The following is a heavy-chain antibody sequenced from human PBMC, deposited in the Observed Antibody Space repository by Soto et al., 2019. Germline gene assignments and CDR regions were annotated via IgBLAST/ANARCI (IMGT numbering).Heavy chain of an antibody. D-gene: IGHD6-13*01. CDR1: GGTFSSYG. J-gene: IGHJ5*02. CDR2: IIPIFGTA. Sequence: GASVKVSCKASGGTFSSYGISRVRQAPGQGLEWMGGIIPIFGTANYAQKFQGRVTITADESTSTAYMELSSLRSEDTAVYYCASRSSYMTNWFDPRGQGTLVTVSS. CDR3: ASRSSYMTNWFDP. V-gene: IGHV1-69*13.